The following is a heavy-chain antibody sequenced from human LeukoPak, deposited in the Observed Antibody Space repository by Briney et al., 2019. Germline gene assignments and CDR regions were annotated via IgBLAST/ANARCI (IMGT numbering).Heavy chain of an antibody. CDR3: ARGGIQVSGIDEFDY. J-gene: IGHJ4*02. CDR2: IGIRGDT. V-gene: IGHV3-13*01. D-gene: IGHD6-19*01. CDR1: GFTFIDYD. Sequence: QSGGSLRLSCAASGFTFIDYDMHWVRQVIGKGLEWVSAIGIRGDTHYSGSVKGRFTNSRENAESSLYLQMNSLRAEDTAVYYCARGGIQVSGIDEFDYWGQGTLVTVSS.